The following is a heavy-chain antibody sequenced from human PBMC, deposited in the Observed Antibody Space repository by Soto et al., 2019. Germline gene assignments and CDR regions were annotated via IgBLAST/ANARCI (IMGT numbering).Heavy chain of an antibody. Sequence: PGGSLRLSSAASGFTFSSYGMHWVRQAPGKGLEWVAVISYDGSFRYYAVSVKGRFTISRDNSKNTLYLQMNSLRAEDTALYYCAKNYYDGSGYSAFDIWGQGTMVTVSS. V-gene: IGHV3-30*18. CDR3: AKNYYDGSGYSAFDI. CDR2: ISYDGSFR. J-gene: IGHJ3*02. D-gene: IGHD3-22*01. CDR1: GFTFSSYG.